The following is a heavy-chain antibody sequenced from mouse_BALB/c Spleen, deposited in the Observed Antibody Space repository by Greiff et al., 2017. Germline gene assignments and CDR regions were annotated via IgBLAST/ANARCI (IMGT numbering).Heavy chain of an antibody. CDR1: GYSFTGYT. CDR3: ASIYYDYPYYAMDY. CDR2: INPYNGGT. Sequence: EVQLQQSGPELVKPGASMKISCKASGYSFTGYTMNWVKQSHGKNLEWIGLINPYNGGTSYNQKFKGKATLTVDKSSSTAYMELLSLTSEDSAVYYCASIYYDYPYYAMDYWGQGTSVTVSS. J-gene: IGHJ4*01. V-gene: IGHV1-18*01. D-gene: IGHD2-4*01.